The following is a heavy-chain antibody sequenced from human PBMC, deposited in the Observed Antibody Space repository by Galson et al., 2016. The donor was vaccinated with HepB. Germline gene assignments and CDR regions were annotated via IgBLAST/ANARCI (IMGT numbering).Heavy chain of an antibody. J-gene: IGHJ4*02. CDR2: ISGSGGST. Sequence: SLRLSCAASGFTFTSYAMSWVRQGPGKGLEWASSISGSGGSTYYADSVKGRFTISRDDSKNSLYLQMNSLKTEDTAVYYCVRVAYCRGGSCYDYWGQGTLVTVSS. CDR1: GFTFTSYA. V-gene: IGHV3-23*01. D-gene: IGHD2-15*01. CDR3: VRVAYCRGGSCYDY.